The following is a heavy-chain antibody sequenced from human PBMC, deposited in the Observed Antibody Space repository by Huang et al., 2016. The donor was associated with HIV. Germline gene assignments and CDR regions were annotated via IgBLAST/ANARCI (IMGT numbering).Heavy chain of an antibody. Sequence: VESGGRLVQPGGSIRLSCVGSTFRFGAYWMSWVRQPQGKGLEGVAKIRKDESEKYYVDSVKGRFNISRDNAKKVVFLEMNNVRVEDTATYFCATKTAGMDIRGQGTTVTVS. CDR2: IRKDESEK. V-gene: IGHV3-7*03. CDR1: TFRFGAYW. CDR3: ATKTAGMDI. D-gene: IGHD1-7*01. J-gene: IGHJ6*02.